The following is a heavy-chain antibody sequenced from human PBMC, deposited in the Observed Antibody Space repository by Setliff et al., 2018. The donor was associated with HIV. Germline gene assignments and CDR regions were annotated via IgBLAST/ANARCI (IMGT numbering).Heavy chain of an antibody. Sequence: LRLSCAASGFTFSSYSMNWVRQAPGKGLEWVGRIKSKIDGGTADYAAPVKGRFTITRDDSKNTLYLQMNSLKIEDTAMYYCTSRPPNSSSRRFDPWGQGTLVTVSS. CDR2: IKSKIDGGTA. V-gene: IGHV3-15*01. CDR3: TSRPPNSSSRRFDP. J-gene: IGHJ5*02. CDR1: GFTFSSYS. D-gene: IGHD6-13*01.